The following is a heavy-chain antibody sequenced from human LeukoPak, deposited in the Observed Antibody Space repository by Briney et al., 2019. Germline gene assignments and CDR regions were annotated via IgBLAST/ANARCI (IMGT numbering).Heavy chain of an antibody. J-gene: IGHJ4*02. Sequence: SETLSLTCAVYGGSFSGYFWSWIRQPPGKGLEWIGEINHSGSTKYNPSLKSRVTISVDTSKNQFSLKLSSVTAADTAVYYCTRRCSSTSCYNYWGQGTLVTVSS. CDR2: INHSGST. CDR3: TRRCSSTSCYNY. CDR1: GGSFSGYF. D-gene: IGHD2-2*02. V-gene: IGHV4-34*01.